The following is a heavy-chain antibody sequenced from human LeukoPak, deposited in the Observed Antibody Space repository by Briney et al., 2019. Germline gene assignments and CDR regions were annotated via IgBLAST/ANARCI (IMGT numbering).Heavy chain of an antibody. Sequence: GGSLRLSCAASGFTFSSYGMHWVRQAPGKGLEWVAFIRYDGSNKYYADSVKGRFTISRDNSKNTLYLQMNSLRAEDTAVYYCAKDRAWISEFWSGGMDVWGKGTTVTVSS. CDR3: AKDRAWISEFWSGGMDV. V-gene: IGHV3-30*02. J-gene: IGHJ6*04. CDR1: GFTFSSYG. D-gene: IGHD3-3*01. CDR2: IRYDGSNK.